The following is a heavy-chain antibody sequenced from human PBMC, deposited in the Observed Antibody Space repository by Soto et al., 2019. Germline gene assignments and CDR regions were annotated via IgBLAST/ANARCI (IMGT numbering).Heavy chain of an antibody. CDR3: ARDVSVTTFYYYYGMDV. D-gene: IGHD4-17*01. V-gene: IGHV1-46*01. CDR1: GYTFTSYG. J-gene: IGHJ6*02. Sequence: ASVKVSCKASGYTFTSYGISWVRQAPGQGLEWMGIINPSGGSTSYAQKFQGRVTMTRDTSTSTVYMELSSLRSEDTAVYYCARDVSVTTFYYYYGMDVWGQGTTVTVSS. CDR2: INPSGGST.